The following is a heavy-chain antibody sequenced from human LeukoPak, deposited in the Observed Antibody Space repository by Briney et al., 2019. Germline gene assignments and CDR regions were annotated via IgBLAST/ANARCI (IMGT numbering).Heavy chain of an antibody. J-gene: IGHJ5*02. CDR1: GGSISSRNYY. V-gene: IGHV4-39*01. D-gene: IGHD3-3*01. CDR3: ATQSGYEKNNWFDP. CDR2: IYYSGNT. Sequence: SETLSLTCTVSGGSISSRNYYWAWIRQPPGKGLEWIGSIYYSGNTYYNPSLTSRVTISVDTSKNQFSLKLSSVTAADTAVYYCATQSGYEKNNWFDPWGQGTLVTVSS.